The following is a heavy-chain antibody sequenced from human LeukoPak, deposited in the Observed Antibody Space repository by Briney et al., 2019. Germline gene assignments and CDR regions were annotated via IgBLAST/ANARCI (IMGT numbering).Heavy chain of an antibody. CDR2: ISWNSGSI. Sequence: GRSLRLSCAASGFTFDDYAMHWVRQAPGKGLEWVSGISWNSGSIGYADSVKGRFTISRDNAKNSLYLQMNSLRAEDTALYYCAKVMYRDGYNNLLFDYWGPGTLVTVSS. V-gene: IGHV3-9*01. J-gene: IGHJ4*02. CDR1: GFTFDDYA. D-gene: IGHD5-24*01. CDR3: AKVMYRDGYNNLLFDY.